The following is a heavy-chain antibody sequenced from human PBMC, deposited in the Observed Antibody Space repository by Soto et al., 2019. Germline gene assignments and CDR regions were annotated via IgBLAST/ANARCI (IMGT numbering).Heavy chain of an antibody. Sequence: GGSLRLSCAASGFTVSSNYMSWVRQAPGKGLEWVSVIYSGGSTYYADSVKGRFTIPRDNSKNTLYLQMNSLRAEDTAVYYCARAPAYYYYMDVWGKGTTVTVSS. CDR3: ARAPAYYYYMDV. J-gene: IGHJ6*03. V-gene: IGHV3-66*01. CDR2: IYSGGST. CDR1: GFTVSSNY.